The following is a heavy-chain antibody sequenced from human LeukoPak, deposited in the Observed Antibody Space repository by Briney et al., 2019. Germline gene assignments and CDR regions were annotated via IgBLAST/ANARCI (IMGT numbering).Heavy chain of an antibody. V-gene: IGHV4-59*08. CDR2: IYSSGNT. Sequence: SETLSLTCTVSGGSINTYYWSWIRQTPGKGLEWIGYIYSSGNTKYNPSLKSRVSISVDTSKNQFSLKLSSVTAADTALYYCARQYGSYNPFDYWGQGTLVTVSS. CDR1: GGSINTYY. J-gene: IGHJ4*02. D-gene: IGHD3-10*01. CDR3: ARQYGSYNPFDY.